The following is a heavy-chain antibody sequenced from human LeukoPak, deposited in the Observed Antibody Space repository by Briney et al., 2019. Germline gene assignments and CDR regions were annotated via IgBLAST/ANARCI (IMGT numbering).Heavy chain of an antibody. Sequence: ASVKVSCKASGYTFTGYYMHWVRQAPGQGLEWMGWINPDNGGTNYAQKFQGRVTMTRDMSISTAYMELSRLGSDDTAVYYCARDPSNSGYDYLYYFDYWGQGTLVTVSP. V-gene: IGHV1-2*02. D-gene: IGHD5-12*01. J-gene: IGHJ4*02. CDR2: INPDNGGT. CDR3: ARDPSNSGYDYLYYFDY. CDR1: GYTFTGYY.